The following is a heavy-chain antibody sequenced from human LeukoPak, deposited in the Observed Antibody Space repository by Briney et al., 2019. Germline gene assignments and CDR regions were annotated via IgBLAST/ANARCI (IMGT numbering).Heavy chain of an antibody. Sequence: SQTLSLSCAVSGGSISRGGYYWGWIRQHPGKGMEWVVYIYFSGSTYYNPSLKSRVTISVDTSKNHFSLKRNSVTAADTAVYYCAQCPMTNDAFDIWGQGTMVTVSS. CDR3: AQCPMTNDAFDI. CDR2: IYFSGST. V-gene: IGHV4-31*11. CDR1: GGSISRGGYY. D-gene: IGHD6-19*01. J-gene: IGHJ3*02.